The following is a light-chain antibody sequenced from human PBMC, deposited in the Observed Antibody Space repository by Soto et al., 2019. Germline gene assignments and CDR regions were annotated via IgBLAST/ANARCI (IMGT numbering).Light chain of an antibody. CDR3: HQFNSYPLT. V-gene: IGKV1-13*02. Sequence: AIQLTQSPSSLPASVGDRVIITCRASQGISSALAWYQQKPGKAPKLLIYDASSLESGVPSRFSGSGSGTDFTLTISSLQPEDFATYYCHQFNSYPLTCGGGTKVEIK. CDR2: DAS. J-gene: IGKJ4*01. CDR1: QGISSA.